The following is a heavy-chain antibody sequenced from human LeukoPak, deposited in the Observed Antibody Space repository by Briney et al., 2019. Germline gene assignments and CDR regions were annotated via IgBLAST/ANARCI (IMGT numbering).Heavy chain of an antibody. CDR2: IWYDGSNK. CDR3: AKGEVAVAPFDY. V-gene: IGHV3-30*02. J-gene: IGHJ4*02. Sequence: PGGSLRLSCAASGFTFSSYGMHWVRQAPGKGLEWVAVIWYDGSNKYYADSVKGRFTISRDNSKNTLYLQMNSLRAEDTAVYYCAKGEVAVAPFDYWGQGTLVTVSS. CDR1: GFTFSSYG. D-gene: IGHD6-19*01.